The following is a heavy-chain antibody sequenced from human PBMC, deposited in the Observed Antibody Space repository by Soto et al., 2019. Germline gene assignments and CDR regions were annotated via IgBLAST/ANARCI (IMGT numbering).Heavy chain of an antibody. CDR1: GGSISSYY. D-gene: IGHD3-22*01. Sequence: PSETLSLTCPVSGGSISSYYWSWIRQPPGKGLEWIGYIYYSGSTNYNPSLKSRVTISVDTSKNQFSLKLSSVTAADTAVYYCARVPYYYEENWFDPWGQGTLVTVSS. CDR2: IYYSGST. CDR3: ARVPYYYEENWFDP. J-gene: IGHJ5*02. V-gene: IGHV4-59*01.